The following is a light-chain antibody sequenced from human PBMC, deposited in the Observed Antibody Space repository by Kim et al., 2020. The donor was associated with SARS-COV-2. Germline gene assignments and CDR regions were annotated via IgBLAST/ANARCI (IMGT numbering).Light chain of an antibody. CDR3: QQYNSYPLT. V-gene: IGKV1-5*01. Sequence: ASVGDRVTISCRASQSISSWLAWYQQKAGKAPKLLIYDASSLQSGVPSRFSGSGSGTEFTLTISSLEPDDFAAYYCQQYNSYPLTFGGGTKVDIK. CDR1: QSISSW. J-gene: IGKJ4*01. CDR2: DAS.